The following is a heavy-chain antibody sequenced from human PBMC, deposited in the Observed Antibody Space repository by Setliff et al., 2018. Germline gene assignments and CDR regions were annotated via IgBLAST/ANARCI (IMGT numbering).Heavy chain of an antibody. Sequence: SETLSLTCTVSGGSISSGVYYWAWIRQPPGKGLEWIGRIYYRGDTYYNASHKSRLTLSVDTSKNQVSLNLRSVTAADTAVYYCVRTGTYRYFDYWGQGTQVTVSS. CDR2: IYYRGDT. J-gene: IGHJ4*02. D-gene: IGHD1-1*01. V-gene: IGHV4-39*01. CDR1: GGSISSGVYY. CDR3: VRTGTYRYFDY.